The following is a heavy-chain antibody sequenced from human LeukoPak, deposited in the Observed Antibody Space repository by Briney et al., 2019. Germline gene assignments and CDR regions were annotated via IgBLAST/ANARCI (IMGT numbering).Heavy chain of an antibody. CDR3: ATHLGPHLPYYDYVWGSYPFDY. Sequence: GGSLRLSCAASGFTFSSYAMSWVRQAPGKGLEWVSAISGSGGSTYYADSVKGRFTISRDNSKNTLYLQMNSLRAEDTAVYYCATHLGPHLPYYDYVWGSYPFDYWGQGTLVTVSS. CDR1: GFTFSSYA. CDR2: ISGSGGST. V-gene: IGHV3-23*01. D-gene: IGHD3-16*01. J-gene: IGHJ4*02.